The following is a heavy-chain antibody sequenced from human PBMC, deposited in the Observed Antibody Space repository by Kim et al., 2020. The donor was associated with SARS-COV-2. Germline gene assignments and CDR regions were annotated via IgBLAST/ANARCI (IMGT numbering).Heavy chain of an antibody. J-gene: IGHJ4*02. CDR3: ARGQGLMTMIVVVVGAFDY. Sequence: SETLSLTCTVSGGSISSGGYYWSWIRQHPGKGLEWIGYIYYSGSTYYNPSLKSRVTISVDTSKNQFSLKLSSVTAADTAVYYCARGQGLMTMIVVVVGAFDYWGQGTLGTVSS. CDR1: GGSISSGGYY. CDR2: IYYSGST. D-gene: IGHD3-22*01. V-gene: IGHV4-31*03.